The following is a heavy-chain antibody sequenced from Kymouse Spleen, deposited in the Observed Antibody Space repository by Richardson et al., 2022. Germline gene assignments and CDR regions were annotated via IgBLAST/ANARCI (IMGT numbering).Heavy chain of an antibody. J-gene: IGHJ4*02. V-gene: IGHV3-74*01. Sequence: EVQLVESGGGLVQPGGSLRLSCAASGFTFSSYWMHWVRQAPGKGLVWVSRINSDGSSTSYADSVKGRFTISRDNAKNTLYLQMNSLRAEDTAVYYCARGITMVRGVIITDFDYWGQGTLVTVSS. CDR1: GFTFSSYW. CDR3: ARGITMVRGVIITDFDY. D-gene: IGHD3-10*01. CDR2: INSDGSST.